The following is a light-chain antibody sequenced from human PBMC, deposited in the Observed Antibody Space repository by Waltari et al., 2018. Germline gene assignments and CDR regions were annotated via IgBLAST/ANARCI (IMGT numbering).Light chain of an antibody. V-gene: IGLV8-61*01. CDR3: VLYMGSGAWV. Sequence: QTVVTQEPSFPVSPGGTVTLPCGLSSCSVSTCYYPSWYQQTPGQAPRTLIYSTNTRPSGVPDRGSGASLGNKAARTITGAQADDESDYYCVLYMGSGAWVFGGGTKRTVL. J-gene: IGLJ3*02. CDR1: SCSVSTCYY. CDR2: STN.